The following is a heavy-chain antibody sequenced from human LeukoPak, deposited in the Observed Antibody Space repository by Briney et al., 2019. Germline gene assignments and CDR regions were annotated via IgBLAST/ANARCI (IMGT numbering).Heavy chain of an antibody. Sequence: PGGSLRLSCAASGFTFSTYSMNWVRQAPGKGLEWVSSISSSGSYINYADSVKGRFTISRDNAKKSLYLQMNSLRAEDTAVYYCARGDYYAGGGRNWFDPWSQGTLVTVSS. D-gene: IGHD3-16*01. CDR3: ARGDYYAGGGRNWFDP. CDR2: ISSSGSYI. CDR1: GFTFSTYS. V-gene: IGHV3-21*01. J-gene: IGHJ5*02.